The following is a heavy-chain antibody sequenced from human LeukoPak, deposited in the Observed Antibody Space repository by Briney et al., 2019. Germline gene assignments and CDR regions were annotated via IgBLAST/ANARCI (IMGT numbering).Heavy chain of an antibody. D-gene: IGHD6-13*01. CDR1: GFTFSSYG. J-gene: IGHJ4*02. CDR2: IWYGGSNK. V-gene: IGHV3-33*08. CDR3: AKGIAAASY. Sequence: PGGSLRLSCAASGFTFSSYGMHWVRQAPGKGLEWVAVIWYGGSNKYYADSVKGRFTISRDNSKNTLYLQMNSLRAEDTAVYYCAKGIAAASYWGQGTLVTVSS.